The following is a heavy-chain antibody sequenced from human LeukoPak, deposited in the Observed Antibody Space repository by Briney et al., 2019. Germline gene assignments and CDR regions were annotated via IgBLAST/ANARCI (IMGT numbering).Heavy chain of an antibody. CDR3: ARIGSNWGFYYFDY. D-gene: IGHD7-27*01. CDR2: IYTSGST. Sequence: KTSETLSLTCTVSGGSISSGSYYWSWIRQPAGKGLEWIGRIYTSGSTNYNPSLKSRVTISVDTSKNQFSLKLSSVTAADTAVYYCARIGSNWGFYYFDYWGQGTLVTVSS. J-gene: IGHJ4*02. V-gene: IGHV4-61*02. CDR1: GGSISSGSYY.